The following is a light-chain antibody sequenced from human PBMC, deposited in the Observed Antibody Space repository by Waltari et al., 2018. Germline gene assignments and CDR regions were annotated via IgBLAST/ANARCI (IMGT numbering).Light chain of an antibody. CDR3: CSYSGTNSNYV. CDR2: DVT. Sequence: QSALTQPPSASGSPGQSVTISCTGTSSDVGGFDYVSWYQQHPGKAPKRIIYDVTKRPSGVPDRFSGSKSANTVSLTGSGLLAEDEADYYCCSYSGTNSNYVFGTGTKVTVL. J-gene: IGLJ1*01. V-gene: IGLV2-8*01. CDR1: SSDVGGFDY.